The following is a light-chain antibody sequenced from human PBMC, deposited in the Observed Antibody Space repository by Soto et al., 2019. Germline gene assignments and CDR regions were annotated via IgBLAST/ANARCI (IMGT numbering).Light chain of an antibody. J-gene: IGLJ2*01. V-gene: IGLV2-14*03. Sequence: QSALTQPASVSGSPGQSITISCTGTSSDVGAYNYVSWYQQHPGKAPKLMIYDVSNRPSGVSNRFSGSKSANTASLTISGLQAEDEGDYYCTSYTSSSTVVFGGGTQLTVL. CDR2: DVS. CDR1: SSDVGAYNY. CDR3: TSYTSSSTVV.